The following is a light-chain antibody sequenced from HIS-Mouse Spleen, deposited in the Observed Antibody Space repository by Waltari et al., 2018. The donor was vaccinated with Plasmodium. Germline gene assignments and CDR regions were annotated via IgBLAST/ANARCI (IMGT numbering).Light chain of an antibody. J-gene: IGLJ1*01. CDR3: QVWDSSSDHYV. CDR1: HLGSKS. Sequence: SYVLTQPPSVSVAPGQTARITCGGNHLGSKSLHWYQQKPGQAPVLVVYDDSDRPSGIPERFSGSNSGNTATLTISRVEAGDEADYYCQVWDSSSDHYVFGTGTKVTVL. CDR2: DDS. V-gene: IGLV3-21*02.